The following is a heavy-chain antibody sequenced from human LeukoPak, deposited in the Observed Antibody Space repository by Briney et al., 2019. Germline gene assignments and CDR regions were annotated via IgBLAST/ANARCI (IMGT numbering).Heavy chain of an antibody. CDR1: GGTFSSYA. CDR2: IIPIFDTA. J-gene: IGHJ4*02. D-gene: IGHD5-12*01. Sequence: SVKVSCKASGGTFSSYAISWVRRAPGQGLEWMGRIIPIFDTANYAQKFQGRVTITTDESTSTAYMELSSLRSEDTAVYYCARTRRGYSGYDLWGQGTLVTVSS. CDR3: ARTRRGYSGYDL. V-gene: IGHV1-69*05.